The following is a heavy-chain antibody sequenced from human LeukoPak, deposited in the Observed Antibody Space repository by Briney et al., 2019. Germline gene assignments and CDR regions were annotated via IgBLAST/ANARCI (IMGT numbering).Heavy chain of an antibody. V-gene: IGHV1-2*02. CDR3: ARDLATSANWELDY. J-gene: IGHJ4*02. CDR1: GYTFTGYF. CDR2: INSNSGVT. Sequence: ASVTVSCKASGYTFTGYFIHWVRQAPGQGLEWMGRINSNSGVTTYALSFQGRVTMTRDTSINTAYMELSSLRSDDTAVYYRARDLATSANWELDYWGQGTLITVSS. D-gene: IGHD6-25*01.